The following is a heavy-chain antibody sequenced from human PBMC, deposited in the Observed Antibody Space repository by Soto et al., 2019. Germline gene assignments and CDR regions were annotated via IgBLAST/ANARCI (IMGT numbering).Heavy chain of an antibody. J-gene: IGHJ6*02. CDR2: LNSDGTDT. V-gene: IGHV3-74*01. Sequence: GGSLRLSCAASGFSFSSYWMHWVRQAPGSGLVWVSRLNSDGTDTDYADSVEGRFTISRDTAKDTLYLQMNSLRTEDTAVYYCARELTAFGMDVWGQGTTVTVSS. D-gene: IGHD3-9*01. CDR3: ARELTAFGMDV. CDR1: GFSFSSYW.